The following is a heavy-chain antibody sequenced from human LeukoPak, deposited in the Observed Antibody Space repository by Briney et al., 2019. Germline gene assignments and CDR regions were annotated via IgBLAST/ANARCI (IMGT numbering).Heavy chain of an antibody. CDR1: GFTFTSHA. CDR2: ISYDGSNK. Sequence: GGSLRLSCAASGFTFTSHAMHWVRQAPGKGLEWVAVISYDGSNKYYADSVKGRFTISRDNSKNTLYLQMNSLRAEDTAVYYCAREDLRTPYYDFWSGYPTDFDYWGQGTLVTVSS. D-gene: IGHD3-3*01. CDR3: AREDLRTPYYDFWSGYPTDFDY. V-gene: IGHV3-30-3*01. J-gene: IGHJ4*02.